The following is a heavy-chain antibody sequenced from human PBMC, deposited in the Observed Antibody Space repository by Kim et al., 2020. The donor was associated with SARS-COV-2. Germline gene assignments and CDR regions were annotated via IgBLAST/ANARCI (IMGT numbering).Heavy chain of an antibody. D-gene: IGHD3-10*01. J-gene: IGHJ4*02. V-gene: IGHV1-8*01. CDR3: ARGPDYGSGSSHFDY. Sequence: QKFRGRVTMTRNTSISTAYMELSSLTSEDTAVYYCARGPDYGSGSSHFDYWGQGTLVTVSS.